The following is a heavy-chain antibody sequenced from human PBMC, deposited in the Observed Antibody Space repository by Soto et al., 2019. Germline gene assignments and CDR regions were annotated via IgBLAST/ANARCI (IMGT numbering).Heavy chain of an antibody. Sequence: ASVKVSCKVSGYTLTELSMHWVRQAPGKGLEWMGGFDPEDGETIYAQKFQGRVTMTEDTSTDTAYMELSSLRSEDTAVYYCATCSQGELRYYYYGMDVWGQGTTVTVSS. V-gene: IGHV1-24*01. CDR1: GYTLTELS. CDR3: ATCSQGELRYYYYGMDV. J-gene: IGHJ6*02. D-gene: IGHD1-26*01. CDR2: FDPEDGET.